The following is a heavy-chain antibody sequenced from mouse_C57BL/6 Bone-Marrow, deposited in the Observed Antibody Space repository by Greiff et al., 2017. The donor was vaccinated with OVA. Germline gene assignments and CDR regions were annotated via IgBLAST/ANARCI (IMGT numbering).Heavy chain of an antibody. CDR2: IYPRAGST. Sequence: VKLMESDAELVKPGASVKISCKVSGYTFTDHTIHWMKQRPEQGLEWIGYIYPRAGSTKYNEKFKGKATLTADKSSSTAYMQLNSLTSEGSAGYFCARDYGVPWYFDVWGTGTTVTVSS. CDR1: GYTFTDHT. CDR3: ARDYGVPWYFDV. J-gene: IGHJ1*03. D-gene: IGHD1-1*01. V-gene: IGHV1-78*01.